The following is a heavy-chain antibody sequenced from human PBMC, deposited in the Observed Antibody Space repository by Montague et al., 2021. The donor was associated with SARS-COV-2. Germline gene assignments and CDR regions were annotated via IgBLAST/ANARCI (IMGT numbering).Heavy chain of an antibody. D-gene: IGHD3-3*01. V-gene: IGHV4-39*07. J-gene: IGHJ4*02. Sequence: SETLSLTCTVSRDSISSHNYFWAWIRQPPGKGLEWIGSVDYSGLTFYNPSLESRVTISVDTSKNQFSLKLSSVTAADTAVYYCARRSGEITLFGVVWRRAFDYWGQGTLVTVSS. CDR3: ARRSGEITLFGVVWRRAFDY. CDR2: VDYSGLT. CDR1: RDSISSHNYF.